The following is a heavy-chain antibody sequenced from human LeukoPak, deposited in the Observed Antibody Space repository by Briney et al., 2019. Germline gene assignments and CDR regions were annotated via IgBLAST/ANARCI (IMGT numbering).Heavy chain of an antibody. V-gene: IGHV4-34*01. J-gene: IGHJ6*02. CDR2: INHSGST. D-gene: IGHD1-26*01. CDR1: GGSFSGYY. CDR3: ARGRGAYYYYYGMDV. Sequence: SETLSLTCAVYGGSFSGYYWSWIRQPPGNGLEWIGEINHSGSTNYNPSLKSRVTISVDTSKNQFSLKLSSVTAADTAVYYCARGRGAYYYYYGMDVWGQGTTVTVSS.